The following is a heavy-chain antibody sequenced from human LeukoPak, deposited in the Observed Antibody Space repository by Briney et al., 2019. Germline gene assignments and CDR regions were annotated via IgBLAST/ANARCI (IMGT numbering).Heavy chain of an antibody. Sequence: SETLSLTCAVSGGSISSGGYFWSWIRQPPGKGLEWIGYIYHSGSTYYNPSLKSRVTISVDRSKSQFSLKLSSVTAADTAVYYCAGSPLGYCSSTSCYENWFDPWGQGTLVTVSS. J-gene: IGHJ5*02. CDR3: AGSPLGYCSSTSCYENWFDP. CDR2: IYHSGST. D-gene: IGHD2-2*01. CDR1: GGSISSGGYF. V-gene: IGHV4-30-2*01.